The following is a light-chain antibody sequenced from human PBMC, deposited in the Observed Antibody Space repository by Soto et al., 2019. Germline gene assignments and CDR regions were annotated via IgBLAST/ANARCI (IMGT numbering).Light chain of an antibody. CDR3: QQYGSSIT. CDR1: QSVSSTY. V-gene: IGKV3-20*01. Sequence: EIVLTQSPGTLSLSPGERATLSCRASQSVSSTYLAWYQQKPGQAPRLLIYGASGRATGIPDRFSGSGSGTDFTLTIRRLEPEDLAVYYCQQYGSSITFGQGTRLEIK. J-gene: IGKJ5*01. CDR2: GAS.